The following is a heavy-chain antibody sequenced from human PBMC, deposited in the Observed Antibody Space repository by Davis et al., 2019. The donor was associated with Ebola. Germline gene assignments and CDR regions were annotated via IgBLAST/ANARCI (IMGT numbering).Heavy chain of an antibody. CDR1: GGSFSGYY. D-gene: IGHD3-10*01. Sequence: SETLSLTCAVYGGSFSGYYWSWIRQLPGKGLEWIGEINHSGSTNYNPSLKSRVTISVDTSKNQFSLKLSSVTAADTAVYYCARQPLLWFGELLFTEGHWFDPWGQGTLVTVSS. V-gene: IGHV4-34*01. J-gene: IGHJ5*02. CDR2: INHSGST. CDR3: ARQPLLWFGELLFTEGHWFDP.